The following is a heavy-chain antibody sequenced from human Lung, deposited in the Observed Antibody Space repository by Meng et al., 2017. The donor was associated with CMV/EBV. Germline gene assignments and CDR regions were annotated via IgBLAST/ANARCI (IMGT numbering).Heavy chain of an antibody. CDR1: GGSFSGYY. Sequence: SXTXSLXXAVYGGSFSGYYWSWIRQPPGKGLEWIGEINHSGSTNYNPSLKSRVTISVDTSKNQFSLKLSSVTAADTAVYYCARGKGIEDFSTISSFDYWCQGTLVTVSS. J-gene: IGHJ4*02. CDR2: INHSGST. D-gene: IGHD3-3*01. CDR3: ARGKGIEDFSTISSFDY. V-gene: IGHV4-34*01.